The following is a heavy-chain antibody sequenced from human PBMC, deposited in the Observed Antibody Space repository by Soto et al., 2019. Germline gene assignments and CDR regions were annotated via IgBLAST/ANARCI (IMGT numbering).Heavy chain of an antibody. V-gene: IGHV1-69*06. CDR3: ASRGYSYGPYYYYGMDV. CDR2: IIPIFGTA. Sequence: SVKVSCKASGGTFSSYANSWVRQAPGQGLEWMGGIIPIFGTANYAQKFQGRVTITADKSTSTAYMELSSLRSEDTAVYYCASRGYSYGPYYYYGMDVWGQGTTVTVSS. CDR1: GGTFSSYA. D-gene: IGHD5-18*01. J-gene: IGHJ6*02.